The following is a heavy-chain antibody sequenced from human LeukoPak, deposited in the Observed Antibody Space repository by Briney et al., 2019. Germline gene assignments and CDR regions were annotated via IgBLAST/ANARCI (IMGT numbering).Heavy chain of an antibody. J-gene: IGHJ4*02. Sequence: ASVKVSCKSSGFTFTDHYIHWVRQGPGQGLEWMGYIGPHSTFTSSPEEFQGRVTMTRDASMSTAYMELTRLTSDDTAVYYCVREGEGPLSKDFDYWGQGTLVTVSS. D-gene: IGHD2/OR15-2a*01. V-gene: IGHV1-2*02. CDR1: GFTFTDHY. CDR3: VREGEGPLSKDFDY. CDR2: IGPHSTFT.